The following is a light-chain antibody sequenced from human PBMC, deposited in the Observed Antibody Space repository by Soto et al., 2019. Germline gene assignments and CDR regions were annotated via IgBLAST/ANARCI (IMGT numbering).Light chain of an antibody. V-gene: IGLV2-14*01. CDR3: SSYTSSSTLGV. Sequence: QSALTQPASVSGSPGQSITISCTGTSSHVGGYNYVSWYQQHPGKAPKLMIYEVSNRPSGVSNRFSGSKSGNTASLTISGLQAEDAADYYCSSYTSSSTLGVFGGGTKLTVL. CDR1: SSHVGGYNY. J-gene: IGLJ2*01. CDR2: EVS.